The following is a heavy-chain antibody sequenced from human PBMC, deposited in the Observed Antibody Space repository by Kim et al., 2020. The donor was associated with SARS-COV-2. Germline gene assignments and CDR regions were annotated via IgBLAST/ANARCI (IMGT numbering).Heavy chain of an antibody. CDR3: ARGPSTPDY. V-gene: IGHV1-2*02. J-gene: IGHJ4*02. Sequence: GGTNYAQKFQGRVTMTRDTSISTAYMELSRLRSDDTAVYYCARGPSTPDYWGQGTLVTVSS. CDR2: GGT.